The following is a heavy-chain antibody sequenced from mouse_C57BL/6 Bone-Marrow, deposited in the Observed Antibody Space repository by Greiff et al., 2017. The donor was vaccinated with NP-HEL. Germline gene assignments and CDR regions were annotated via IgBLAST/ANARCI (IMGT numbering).Heavy chain of an antibody. CDR3: ARLGWLLRGDY. J-gene: IGHJ4*01. CDR1: GYTFTSYW. V-gene: IGHV1-61*01. CDR2: IYPSDSET. D-gene: IGHD2-3*01. Sequence: QVQLKQPGAELVRPGSSVKLSCKASGYTFTSYWMDWVKQRPGQGLEWIGNIYPSDSETHYNQKFKDKATLTVDKSSSTAYMQLSSLTSEDSAVYYCARLGWLLRGDYWGQGTSVTVSS.